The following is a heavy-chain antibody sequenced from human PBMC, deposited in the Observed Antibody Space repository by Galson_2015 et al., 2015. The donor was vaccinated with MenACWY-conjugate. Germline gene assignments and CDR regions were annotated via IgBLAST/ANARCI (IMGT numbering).Heavy chain of an antibody. CDR1: GFTFSNYA. Sequence: SLRLSGAASGFTFSNYAMNWVRQAPGKGLEWVSSISANGDSTYYTDSVKGRFTISRDNSKNTLYLQMNSLGAEDTAVYYCAKDAQYSYRDGGPYHFDYWGQGTLVTVSS. D-gene: IGHD5-18*01. J-gene: IGHJ4*02. CDR3: AKDAQYSYRDGGPYHFDY. CDR2: ISANGDST. V-gene: IGHV3-23*01.